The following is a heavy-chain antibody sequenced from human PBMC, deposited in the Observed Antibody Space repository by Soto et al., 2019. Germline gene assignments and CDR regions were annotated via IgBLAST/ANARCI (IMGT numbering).Heavy chain of an antibody. V-gene: IGHV4-39*01. Sequence: SETLSLTCTVSGGSISSSSYYWGWIRQPPGKGLEWIGSIYYSGSTYYNPSLKSRVTISVDTSKNQFSLKLSSVTAADTSVYYCASYLAYCGGDCYHDAFDIWGQGTMVTVSS. D-gene: IGHD2-21*02. CDR1: GGSISSSSYY. CDR2: IYYSGST. J-gene: IGHJ3*02. CDR3: ASYLAYCGGDCYHDAFDI.